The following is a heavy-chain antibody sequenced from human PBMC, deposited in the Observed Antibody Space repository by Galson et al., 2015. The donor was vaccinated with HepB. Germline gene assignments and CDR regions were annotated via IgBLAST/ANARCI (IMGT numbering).Heavy chain of an antibody. D-gene: IGHD3-9*01. J-gene: IGHJ4*02. CDR1: GGTFSSYT. V-gene: IGHV1-3*01. CDR3: ARDRDDILFDY. CDR2: INAGNGNT. Sequence: SVKVSCKASGGTFSSYTISWVRQAPGQRLEWMGWINAGNGNTKYSQKFQGRVTITRDTSASTAYMELSSLRSEDTAVYYCARDRDDILFDYWGQGTLVTVSS.